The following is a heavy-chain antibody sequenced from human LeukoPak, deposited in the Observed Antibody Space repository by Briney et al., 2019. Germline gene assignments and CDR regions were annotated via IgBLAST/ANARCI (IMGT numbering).Heavy chain of an antibody. Sequence: SETLSLTCAVYGGSFSGYYWSWIRQPPGKGLEWIGEINHSGSTNYNPSLKSRVTISVDTSKNQFSLKLSSVTAADTAVYYCARLGIAAAGSQYYYYYYMDVWGKGTTVTISS. CDR3: ARLGIAAAGSQYYYYYYMDV. D-gene: IGHD6-13*01. CDR2: INHSGST. J-gene: IGHJ6*03. CDR1: GGSFSGYY. V-gene: IGHV4-34*01.